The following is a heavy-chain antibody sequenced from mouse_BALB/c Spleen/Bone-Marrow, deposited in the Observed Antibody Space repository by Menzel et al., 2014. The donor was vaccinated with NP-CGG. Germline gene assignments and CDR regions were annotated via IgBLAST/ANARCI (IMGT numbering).Heavy chain of an antibody. D-gene: IGHD2-2*01. Sequence: EVMLVESGGGLVKPGGSLKLSCAASGFTFSSYAMSWVRQSPEKRLEWVAEISSGGSYTYYPDTVTGRSTISRDNAKNTLYLEMSSLRSEDTAMYYCAMEGYDGRMDYWGQGTSVTVSS. CDR1: GFTFSSYA. CDR2: ISSGGSYT. V-gene: IGHV5-9-4*01. CDR3: AMEGYDGRMDY. J-gene: IGHJ4*01.